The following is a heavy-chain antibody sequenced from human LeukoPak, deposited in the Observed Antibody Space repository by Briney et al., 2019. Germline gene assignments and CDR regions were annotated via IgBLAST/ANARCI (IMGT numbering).Heavy chain of an antibody. V-gene: IGHV4-59*01. CDR1: GGSISGYY. J-gene: IGHJ3*02. Sequence: SETLSLTCTVSGGSISGYYWSWIRQPPGKGLEWSGYIYYSGSTNYNPSLKSRVTISVDTSKNQFSLKLNSVTAADTAVYYCARFLRGATNALEIWGQGTMVTVSS. D-gene: IGHD1-26*01. CDR3: ARFLRGATNALEI. CDR2: IYYSGST.